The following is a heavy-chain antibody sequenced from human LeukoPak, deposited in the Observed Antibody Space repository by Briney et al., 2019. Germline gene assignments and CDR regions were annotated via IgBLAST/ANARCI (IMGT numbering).Heavy chain of an antibody. J-gene: IGHJ5*01. D-gene: IGHD6-13*01. CDR3: ARGVAVPGAHETNWFDP. CDR2: IYTSGST. Sequence: SETLSLTCSVSGGSIGSYTWNWIRQPAGKGLEWIGRIYTSGSTNYNPPLKSRATISLDKSKNQLYLRLSSVTAADTAVYYCARGVAVPGAHETNWFDPWGQGTLVTVSS. V-gene: IGHV4-4*07. CDR1: GGSIGSYT.